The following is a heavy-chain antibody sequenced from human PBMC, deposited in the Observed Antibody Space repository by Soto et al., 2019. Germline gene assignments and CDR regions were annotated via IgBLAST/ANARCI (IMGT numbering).Heavy chain of an antibody. D-gene: IGHD3-16*02. CDR3: ARDTGYDYVWGSYRSTYDY. J-gene: IGHJ4*02. V-gene: IGHV3-7*01. CDR1: GFTFSSYW. Sequence: GGSLRLSCAASGFTFSSYWMSWVRQAPGKGLEWVANIKQDGSEKYYVDSVKGRFTISRDNAKNSLYLQMNSLRAEDTAVYYCARDTGYDYVWGSYRSTYDYWGQGTLVTVSS. CDR2: IKQDGSEK.